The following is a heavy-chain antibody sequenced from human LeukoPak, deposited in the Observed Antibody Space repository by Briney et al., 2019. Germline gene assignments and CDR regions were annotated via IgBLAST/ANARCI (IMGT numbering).Heavy chain of an antibody. CDR3: ARSMYNWNPNDAFDI. V-gene: IGHV4-39*07. D-gene: IGHD1-20*01. CDR1: GGSISSGSYY. CDR2: IYYSGST. J-gene: IGHJ3*02. Sequence: SETLSLTYTVSGGSISSGSYYWSWIRQPAGKGLEWIGSIYYSGSTYYNPSLKSRVTISVDTSKNQFSLKLSSVTAADTAVYYCARSMYNWNPNDAFDIWGQGTMVTVSS.